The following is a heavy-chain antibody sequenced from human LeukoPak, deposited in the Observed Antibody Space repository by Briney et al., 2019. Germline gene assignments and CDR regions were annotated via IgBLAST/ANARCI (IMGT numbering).Heavy chain of an antibody. CDR1: GFTFSSYG. J-gene: IGHJ5*02. Sequence: GSSLRLSCAASGFTFSSYGMHWVRDAPGKGREWVAVIWYDGSNQYYADSVKGRFTISRDNSKNTLYLQMNSLRAEDTAVYYCARDPDRGYNAWWFDPWGQGTLVTVSS. D-gene: IGHD5-24*01. V-gene: IGHV3-33*01. CDR2: IWYDGSNQ. CDR3: ARDPDRGYNAWWFDP.